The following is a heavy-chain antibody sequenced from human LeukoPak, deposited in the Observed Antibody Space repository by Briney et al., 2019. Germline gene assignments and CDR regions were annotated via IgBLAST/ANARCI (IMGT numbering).Heavy chain of an antibody. J-gene: IGHJ4*02. CDR2: ISGSGGST. D-gene: IGHD6-25*01. Sequence: GGSLRPSCAASGFTFSSYSMNWVRQAPGKGLEWVSAISGSGGSTYYADSVKGRFTISRDNSKNTLYLQMNSLRAEDTAVYYCAKRLGYSSESFDYWGQGTLVTVSS. V-gene: IGHV3-23*01. CDR3: AKRLGYSSESFDY. CDR1: GFTFSSYS.